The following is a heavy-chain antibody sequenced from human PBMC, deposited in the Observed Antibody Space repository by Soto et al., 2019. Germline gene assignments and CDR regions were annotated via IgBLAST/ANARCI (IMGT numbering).Heavy chain of an antibody. V-gene: IGHV1-18*01. CDR2: ISAYNGNT. J-gene: IGHJ5*02. Sequence: VASVKVSCKASGYTFTIYCISWVRQAPGQGLEWMGWISAYNGNTNYAQKLQGRVTMTTDTSTSTAYMELRSLRSDDTAVYYCARYFAYYYDSSGYDSLSFDPWGQGTLVSVSS. CDR3: ARYFAYYYDSSGYDSLSFDP. D-gene: IGHD3-22*01. CDR1: GYTFTIYC.